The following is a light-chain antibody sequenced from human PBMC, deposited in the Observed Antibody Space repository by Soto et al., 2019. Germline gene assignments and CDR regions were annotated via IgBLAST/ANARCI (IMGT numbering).Light chain of an antibody. CDR3: QQRHMWPIR. Sequence: NMVKLSAVTLSLKTRERATLSCRASQSFRGLLAWYQQKPGQAPRLLIYDAYNRATGIPPRFSGSGSGTDFTLTISCLEPEDSAVYYCQQRHMWPIRFGHRARLEI. V-gene: IGKV3-11*01. J-gene: IGKJ5*01. CDR2: DAY. CDR1: QSFRGL.